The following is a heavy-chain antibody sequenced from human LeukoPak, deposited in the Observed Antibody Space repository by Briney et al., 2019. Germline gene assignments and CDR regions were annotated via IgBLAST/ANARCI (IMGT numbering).Heavy chain of an antibody. CDR3: AREAIRDGYQTDY. Sequence: ASVKVCSKASGGTFSSYAISWVRQAPGQGLEWMGRIIPIFGIANYAQKFQGRVTITADKSTGTAYMELSSLRSEDTAVYYCAREAIRDGYQTDYWGQGTLVTVSS. D-gene: IGHD5-24*01. V-gene: IGHV1-69*04. CDR2: IIPIFGIA. J-gene: IGHJ4*02. CDR1: GGTFSSYA.